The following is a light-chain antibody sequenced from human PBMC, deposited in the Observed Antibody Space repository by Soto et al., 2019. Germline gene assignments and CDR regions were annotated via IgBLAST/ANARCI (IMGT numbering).Light chain of an antibody. CDR1: QSVSSY. CDR3: QQFFT. V-gene: IGKV3-11*01. Sequence: EIVLTQSPATLSLSPGERATLSCRASQSVSSYLAWYQQKPGQAPRLLIYDASNRATGIPARFSGSGSGTDFTLTISNLEPEDFAVYYCQQFFTFGPGTKVDIK. J-gene: IGKJ3*01. CDR2: DAS.